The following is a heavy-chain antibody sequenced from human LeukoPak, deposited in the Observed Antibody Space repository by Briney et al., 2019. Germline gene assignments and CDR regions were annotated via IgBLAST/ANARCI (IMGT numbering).Heavy chain of an antibody. D-gene: IGHD3-22*01. CDR2: IYWDDDK. J-gene: IGHJ3*02. CDR1: GFSFSTSGVG. CDR3: AHSPLAPLPYESSVLRYAFDI. Sequence: SGPTLVKPTQTLTLTCTFSGFSFSTSGVGVGWIRQPPGKALEWLALIYWDDDKRYSPSLKRRLTITKDTSKNQVVLTMTNMDPVDTATYYCAHSPLAPLPYESSVLRYAFDIWGQGTMVTVSS. V-gene: IGHV2-5*02.